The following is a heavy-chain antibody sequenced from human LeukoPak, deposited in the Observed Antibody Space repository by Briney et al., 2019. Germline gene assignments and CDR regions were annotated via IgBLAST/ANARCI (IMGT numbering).Heavy chain of an antibody. D-gene: IGHD1-26*01. Sequence: GGSLRLSCAASGFTFSSYAMSWVRQAPGKGLEWVSAISGSGGSTYYADSVKGRFTISRDNSKNTLYLQMNSLRAEDTAVYYCTKGSYSGSYYSPYYFDYWGQGTLVTVSS. V-gene: IGHV3-23*01. J-gene: IGHJ4*02. CDR1: GFTFSSYA. CDR2: ISGSGGST. CDR3: TKGSYSGSYYSPYYFDY.